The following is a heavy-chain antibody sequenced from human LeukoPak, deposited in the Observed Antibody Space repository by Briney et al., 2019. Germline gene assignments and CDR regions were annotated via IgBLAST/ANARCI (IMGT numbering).Heavy chain of an antibody. D-gene: IGHD3-22*01. J-gene: IGHJ4*02. CDR2: INHSGST. Sequence: KPSETLSLTYAVYGGSFSGYYWSWIRQPPGKGLEWIGEINHSGSTNYNPSLKSRVTISVDTSKNQFSLKLSSVTAADTAVYYCARDFAPSRYYDSSGYYQGIDYWGQGTLVTVSS. CDR3: ARDFAPSRYYDSSGYYQGIDY. V-gene: IGHV4-34*01. CDR1: GGSFSGYY.